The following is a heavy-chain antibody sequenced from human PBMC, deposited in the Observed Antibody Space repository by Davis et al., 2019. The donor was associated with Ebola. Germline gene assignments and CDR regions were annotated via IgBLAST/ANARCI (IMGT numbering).Heavy chain of an antibody. CDR1: GYTFTSYG. CDR3: ARLSNSDYATSYYFDY. V-gene: IGHV1-69*13. Sequence: AASVKVSCKASGYTFTSYGISWVRQAPGQGLEWMGGIIPIFGTASYAQKFQGRVTITADESTSTVYMELSSLRSEDTAVYYCARLSNSDYATSYYFDYWGQGTLVTVSS. D-gene: IGHD5-12*01. CDR2: IIPIFGTA. J-gene: IGHJ4*02.